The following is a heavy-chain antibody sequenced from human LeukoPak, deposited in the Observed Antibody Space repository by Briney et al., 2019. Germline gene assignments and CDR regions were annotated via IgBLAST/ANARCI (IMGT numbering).Heavy chain of an antibody. CDR1: GFTFSPSG. D-gene: IGHD6-19*01. CDR3: VRELYGSDNVNYFDY. J-gene: IGHJ4*02. V-gene: IGHV3-21*01. CDR2: ISGSSRWI. Sequence: GGSLRLSCAASGFTFSPSGLDWVRQAPGKGLEWVSSISGSSRWIHYADSVKGRFTISRDNAKSSLYLQMNSLRAEDTAVYYCVRELYGSDNVNYFDYWGQGTLVTVSS.